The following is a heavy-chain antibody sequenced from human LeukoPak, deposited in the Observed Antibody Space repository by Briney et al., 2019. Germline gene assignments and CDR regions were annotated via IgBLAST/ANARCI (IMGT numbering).Heavy chain of an antibody. V-gene: IGHV3-30-3*01. D-gene: IGHD1-26*01. CDR3: AREGIVGATTGVGYFDY. CDR1: GFTFSSYA. Sequence: PGGSLRLSCAASGFTFSSYAMHWVRQAPGKGLEWVAVISYDGSNKYYADSVKGRFTISRDNSKNTLYLQMNSLRAEDTAVYYCAREGIVGATTGVGYFDYWGQGTLVTVSS. J-gene: IGHJ4*02. CDR2: ISYDGSNK.